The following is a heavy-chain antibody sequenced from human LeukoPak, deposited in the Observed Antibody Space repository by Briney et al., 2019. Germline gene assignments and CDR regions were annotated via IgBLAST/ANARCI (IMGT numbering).Heavy chain of an antibody. V-gene: IGHV3-23*01. J-gene: IGHJ3*02. D-gene: IGHD2-21*02. CDR3: AKTAKDIVVVPETAFDI. CDR1: GFTFSSYW. CDR2: ISGSGGST. Sequence: PGGSLRLSCAASGFTFSSYWMHWVRQAPGKGLVWVSAISGSGGSTYYADSVKGRFTISRDNSRNTLYLQMNSLRAEDTAVYYCAKTAKDIVVVPETAFDIWGQGTLVTVSS.